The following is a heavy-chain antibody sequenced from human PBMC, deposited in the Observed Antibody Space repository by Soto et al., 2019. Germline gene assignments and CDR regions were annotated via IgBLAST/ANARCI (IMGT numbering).Heavy chain of an antibody. V-gene: IGHV1-8*01. CDR2: MNPNSGNT. D-gene: IGHD3-10*01. CDR1: GYTFTSYD. J-gene: IGHJ4*02. CDR3: ARGRFTQRGLQSNFGHYFDY. Sequence: QVQLVQSGAEVKKPGASVKVSCKASGYTFTSYDINWVRQATGQGLEWMGWMNPNSGNTGYAQKFQGRVTMTRNTAIRTADRELSSLRSEDTAVYYCARGRFTQRGLQSNFGHYFDYWGQGTLVTVSS.